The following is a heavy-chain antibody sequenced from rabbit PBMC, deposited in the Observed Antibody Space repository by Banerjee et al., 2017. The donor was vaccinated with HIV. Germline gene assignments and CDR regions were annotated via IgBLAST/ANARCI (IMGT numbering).Heavy chain of an antibody. D-gene: IGHD8-1*01. CDR3: ARDAASSFSSYGMDL. CDR1: GFSFSNKAV. J-gene: IGHJ6*01. Sequence: QEQLVESGGGLVKPEGSLKLSCTASGFSFSNKAVMCWVRQAPGKGLEWIACINAVTGKAVYASWAKGRFTFSKTSSTPVTLHMTSLTAADTATYFCARDAASSFSSYGMDLWGPGSLVTVS. V-gene: IGHV1S45*01. CDR2: INAVTGKA.